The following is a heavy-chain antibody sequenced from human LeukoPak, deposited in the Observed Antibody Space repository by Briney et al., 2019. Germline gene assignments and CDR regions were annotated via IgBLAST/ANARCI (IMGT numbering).Heavy chain of an antibody. CDR1: GDSISSSSYY. Sequence: SETLSLTCTVFGDSISSSSYYWGWIRQPPGKGLEWIGSIYYSGTTYYNPSLKSRVTISVVTSKNQFSLNLSSVTAADTAVYYCARHSSSWYHFDYWGQGTLVTVSS. CDR2: IYYSGTT. V-gene: IGHV4-39*01. J-gene: IGHJ4*02. D-gene: IGHD6-13*01. CDR3: ARHSSSWYHFDY.